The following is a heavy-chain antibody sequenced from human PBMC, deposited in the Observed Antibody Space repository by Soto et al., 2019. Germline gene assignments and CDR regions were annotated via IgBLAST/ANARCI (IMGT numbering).Heavy chain of an antibody. D-gene: IGHD2-21*02. CDR3: ASSGGDHRYFDS. Sequence: EVQLVESGGGLVQPGGSLRLSCAASGFSVSDQYIDWVRQAPGKGLEWIGRTRNNVDSYTTEYAASVKGRFTISRDDSPNSLFLQMDGRKTEDRAVYFCASSGGDHRYFDSWGQGTLVTVSS. V-gene: IGHV3-72*01. CDR2: TRNNVDSYTT. J-gene: IGHJ4*02. CDR1: GFSVSDQY.